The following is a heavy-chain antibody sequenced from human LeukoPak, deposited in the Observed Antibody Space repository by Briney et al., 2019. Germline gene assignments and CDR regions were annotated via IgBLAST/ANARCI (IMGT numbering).Heavy chain of an antibody. J-gene: IGHJ4*02. CDR3: ARERSSQGYFDF. D-gene: IGHD6-6*01. CDR2: ISAYNGNT. Sequence: GASVKVSCKASGYTFTSYGISWVRQAPGQGLEWMGWISAYNGNTDYAQNLQGRVTLTTDTSTSTAYMELRSLRSDDTAVYYCARERSSQGYFDFWGQGTLVTVSS. CDR1: GYTFTSYG. V-gene: IGHV1-18*01.